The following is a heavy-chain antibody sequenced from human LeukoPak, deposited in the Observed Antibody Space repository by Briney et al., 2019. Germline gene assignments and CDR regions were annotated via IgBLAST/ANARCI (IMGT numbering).Heavy chain of an antibody. CDR1: GFTFSSYA. CDR2: ISPSGDRT. D-gene: IGHD3-3*01. J-gene: IGHJ4*02. V-gene: IGHV3-23*01. CDR3: AIMHGYYEGSGFWVQ. Sequence: PGGSLRLSCAASGFTFSSYAMSWVRQAPGKGLEWVSFISPSGDRTSNADSVEGRFTISRDNTRNTLYLQMNSLRDEDTGVYYCAIMHGYYEGSGFWVQWGQGTLVIVSS.